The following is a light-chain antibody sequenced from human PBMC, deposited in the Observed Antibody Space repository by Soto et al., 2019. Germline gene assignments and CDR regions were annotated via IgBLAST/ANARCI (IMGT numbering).Light chain of an antibody. V-gene: IGKV3-20*01. CDR1: QSVSSSY. CDR3: QQYGSSPTWT. Sequence: EIVLTQSPGTLSLSPGDRATLSCRASQSVSSSYLAWYQQKPGQAPRLLIYGASSRATGIPDRFSGSGSGTDFTLTISRLEPEDSAVYYCQQYGSSPTWTFGQGTKVDIK. CDR2: GAS. J-gene: IGKJ1*01.